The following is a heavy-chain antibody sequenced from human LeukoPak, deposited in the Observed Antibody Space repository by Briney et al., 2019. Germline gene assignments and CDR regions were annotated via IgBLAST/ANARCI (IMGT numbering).Heavy chain of an antibody. CDR1: GCTFSSYA. J-gene: IGHJ4*02. CDR2: IIPILGIA. D-gene: IGHD4-17*01. Sequence: GSSVKVSCKASGCTFSSYAISWVRQAPGQGLEWMGMIIPILGIANYAQKFQGRVTIIADKSTSTAYMELSSLRSEDTAVYYCASGHDYGDYDYWAQGTLVTVSS. CDR3: ASGHDYGDYDY. V-gene: IGHV1-69*04.